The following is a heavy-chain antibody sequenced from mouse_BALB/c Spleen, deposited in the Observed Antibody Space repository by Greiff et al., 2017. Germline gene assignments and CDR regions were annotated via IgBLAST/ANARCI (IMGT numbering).Heavy chain of an antibody. CDR3: ARDRGGDYAMDY. V-gene: IGHV7-3*02. CDR2: IRNKANGYTT. J-gene: IGHJ4*01. CDR1: GFTFTDYY. Sequence: EVQGVESGGGLVQPGGSLRLSCAPSGFTFTDYYMSWVRQPPGKALEWLGFIRNKANGYTTEYSASVKGRFTISRDNSQSILYLQMNTLRAEDSATYYCARDRGGDYAMDYWGQGTSVTVSS.